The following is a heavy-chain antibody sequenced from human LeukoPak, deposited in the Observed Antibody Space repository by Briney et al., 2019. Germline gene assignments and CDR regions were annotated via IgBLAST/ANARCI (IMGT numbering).Heavy chain of an antibody. CDR3: ARVSLYSGSSGVDY. D-gene: IGHD1-26*01. J-gene: IGHJ4*02. V-gene: IGHV1-18*01. Sequence: ASVKVSCKASGYTFTSYGISWVGQAPGQGLEWMGWISAYNGNTNYAQKLQGRVTMTTDTSTSTAYMELRSLRSDDTAVYYCARVSLYSGSSGVDYWGQGTLVTVSS. CDR2: ISAYNGNT. CDR1: GYTFTSYG.